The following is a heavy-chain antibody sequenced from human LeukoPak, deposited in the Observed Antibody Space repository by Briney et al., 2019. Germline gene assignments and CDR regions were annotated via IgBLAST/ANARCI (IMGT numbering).Heavy chain of an antibody. CDR1: GGSISSSSYY. CDR2: IYNSGIT. Sequence: SETLSLTCTVSGGSISSSSYYWGWIRQPAGKGLEYIGRIYNSGITNYNPSLKSRVTISVDTSKNQFSLKLSSVTAADTAVYYCARRRWLRPDAFDIWGQGTMVTVSS. J-gene: IGHJ3*02. CDR3: ARRRWLRPDAFDI. V-gene: IGHV4-61*02. D-gene: IGHD5-24*01.